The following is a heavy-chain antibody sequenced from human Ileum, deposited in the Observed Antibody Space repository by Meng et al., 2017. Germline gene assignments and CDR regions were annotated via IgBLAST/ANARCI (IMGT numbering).Heavy chain of an antibody. CDR1: GFTFSSYW. CDR3: ARAGVAVSGRVFDY. J-gene: IGHJ4*02. V-gene: IGHV3-7*01. D-gene: IGHD6-19*01. Sequence: GESLKISCAASGFTFSSYWMSWVRQAPGKGLEWVATIKQDGGDKYYVNSVKGRFTISRDNAKNSLYLQMDSLRAEDTALYYCARAGVAVSGRVFDYWGQGALVTVSS. CDR2: IKQDGGDK.